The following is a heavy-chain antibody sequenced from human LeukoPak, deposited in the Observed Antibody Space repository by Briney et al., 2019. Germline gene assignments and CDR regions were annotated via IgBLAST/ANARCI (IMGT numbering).Heavy chain of an antibody. J-gene: IGHJ4*02. CDR1: GGSISSYY. CDR2: IYYSGST. D-gene: IGHD2-21*02. Sequence: SETLSLTCTVSGGSISSYYWSWIRQPPGKGLEWIVYIYYSGSTNYNPSLKSRVTISVDTSKNQFSLKLSSVTAADTAVYYCARVPLSCGGDCYSEAFYFDYWGQGTLVTVSS. V-gene: IGHV4-59*01. CDR3: ARVPLSCGGDCYSEAFYFDY.